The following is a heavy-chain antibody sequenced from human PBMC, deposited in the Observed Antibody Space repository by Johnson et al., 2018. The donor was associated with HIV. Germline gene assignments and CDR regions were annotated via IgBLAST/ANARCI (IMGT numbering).Heavy chain of an antibody. Sequence: QVQLVESGGGVVQPGGSLRLSCAASGFAFSNYAMHWVREAPGKGLEWMAIISYDGSNEYYADSVKGRFTISRDNSKKTLYLHMSSLRAEDTALYYCARDSFIAVTLSDAFDIWGQGTMVTVSS. D-gene: IGHD6-19*01. V-gene: IGHV3-30-3*01. CDR1: GFAFSNYA. CDR2: ISYDGSNE. CDR3: ARDSFIAVTLSDAFDI. J-gene: IGHJ3*02.